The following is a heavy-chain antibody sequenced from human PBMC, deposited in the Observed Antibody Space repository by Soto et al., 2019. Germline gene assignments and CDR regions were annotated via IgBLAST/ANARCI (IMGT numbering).Heavy chain of an antibody. Sequence: GASVKVSCKASGGTFSSYAISWVRQAPGQGLEWMGGIIPIFGTANYAQKFQGRVTITADESTSTAYMELSSLRSEDTAVYYCARPMVRGARPAPFDYWGQGTLVTVSS. V-gene: IGHV1-69*13. CDR2: IIPIFGTA. CDR1: GGTFSSYA. CDR3: ARPMVRGARPAPFDY. J-gene: IGHJ4*02. D-gene: IGHD3-10*01.